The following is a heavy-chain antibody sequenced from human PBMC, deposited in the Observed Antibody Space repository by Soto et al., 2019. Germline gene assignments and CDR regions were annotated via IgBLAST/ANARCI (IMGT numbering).Heavy chain of an antibody. Sequence: PGGSLRLSCAASGFTFITYGMHWVREAPGKGLEWVAAMSYDGTKQYYVDSVKGRFTISRDNSRNTLFLQLNSLRDEDTAVYYCAKEYGSTWIDHWGQGNPVTVSS. CDR1: GFTFITYG. J-gene: IGHJ4*02. V-gene: IGHV3-30*18. D-gene: IGHD6-13*01. CDR2: MSYDGTKQ. CDR3: AKEYGSTWIDH.